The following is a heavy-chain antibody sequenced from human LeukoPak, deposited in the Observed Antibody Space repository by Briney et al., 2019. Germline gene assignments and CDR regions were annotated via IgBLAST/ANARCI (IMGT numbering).Heavy chain of an antibody. J-gene: IGHJ4*02. D-gene: IGHD6-13*01. CDR1: GFTFNNFG. Sequence: PGGSLRLSCEASGFTFNNFGMHWVRQAPGKGLEWVAFIGYDESKKYYAESVKGRFTISRDDSKNTLYLQMNSLRAEDTAVYYCARADGSSWYMGGFDYWGQGTLVTVSS. CDR2: IGYDESKK. V-gene: IGHV3-30*02. CDR3: ARADGSSWYMGGFDY.